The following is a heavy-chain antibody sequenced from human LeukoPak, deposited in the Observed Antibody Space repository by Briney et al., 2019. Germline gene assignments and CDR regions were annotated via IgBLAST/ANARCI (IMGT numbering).Heavy chain of an antibody. V-gene: IGHV1-2*06. CDR1: GYTFTGYY. CDR2: INPNSGGT. J-gene: IGHJ4*02. D-gene: IGHD2-2*01. Sequence: ASVKVSCKASGYTFTGYYMYWVRKAPGQGLEWMGRINPNSGGTNYAQKFQGRVTMTRDTSISTAYTELSRLRSDDTAVYYCAREGEYQVPYFDYWGQGTLVTVSS. CDR3: AREGEYQVPYFDY.